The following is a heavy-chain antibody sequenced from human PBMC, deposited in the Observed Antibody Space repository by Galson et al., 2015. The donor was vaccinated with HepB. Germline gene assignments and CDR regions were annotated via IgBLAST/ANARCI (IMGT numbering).Heavy chain of an antibody. CDR3: ARERRLYSSRINNWFDP. CDR1: GFTFSSFE. Sequence: SLRLSCAASGFTFSSFEMNWVRQAPGQGLEWVSYISSSGSTIYYADSVKGRFTISRDNAKNSLYLQMNSLRAEDTAVYYCARERRLYSSRINNWFDPWGQGTLVTVSS. CDR2: ISSSGSTI. V-gene: IGHV3-48*03. D-gene: IGHD6-13*01. J-gene: IGHJ5*02.